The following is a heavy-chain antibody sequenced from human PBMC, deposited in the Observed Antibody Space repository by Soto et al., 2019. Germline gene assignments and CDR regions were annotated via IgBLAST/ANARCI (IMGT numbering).Heavy chain of an antibody. Sequence: QVQLVQSGAEVKKPGSSVKVSCKASGGTFSSYTISWVRQAPGQGLEWMGRIIPILGIANYAQKFQGRVXIXXDKSTSTAYMELSRLRSEDTAVYYCARDESSSFTAWGQGTLVTVSS. CDR1: GGTFSSYT. J-gene: IGHJ5*02. V-gene: IGHV1-69*08. D-gene: IGHD6-13*01. CDR2: IIPILGIA. CDR3: ARDESSSFTA.